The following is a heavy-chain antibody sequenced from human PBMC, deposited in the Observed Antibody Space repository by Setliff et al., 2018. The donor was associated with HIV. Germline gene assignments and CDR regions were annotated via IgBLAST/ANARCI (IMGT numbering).Heavy chain of an antibody. CDR1: GGSISSSGPGYY. CDR3: ARRGISGAFDY. D-gene: IGHD1-26*01. CDR2: IFHSGST. J-gene: IGHJ4*02. V-gene: IGHV4-39*07. Sequence: SETLSLTCTVSGGSISSSGPGYYWGWVRQPPGGGLEWIGEIFHSGSTNYKPSLKTRATISIDASKNLFSLTLSSVSAADTAVYYCARRGISGAFDYWGQGTLVTVSS.